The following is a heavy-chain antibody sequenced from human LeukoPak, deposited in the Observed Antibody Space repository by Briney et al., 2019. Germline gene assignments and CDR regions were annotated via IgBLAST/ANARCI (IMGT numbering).Heavy chain of an antibody. J-gene: IGHJ1*01. V-gene: IGHV3-74*01. CDR1: GFTFSTYW. CDR3: AAYDTGGYASEYFQH. Sequence: GGSLRLSCAASGFTFSTYWMQWVRQAPGKGLVWLSRINSDGSSTNYADSVKGRSTISRDNAKNTLYLQINSLRADDTAVYYCAAYDTGGYASEYFQHWGQGTLVTVSS. CDR2: INSDGSST. D-gene: IGHD3-22*01.